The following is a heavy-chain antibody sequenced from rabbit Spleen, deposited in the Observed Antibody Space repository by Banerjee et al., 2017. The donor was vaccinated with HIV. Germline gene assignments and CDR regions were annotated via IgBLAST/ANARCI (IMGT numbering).Heavy chain of an antibody. CDR3: ARDTASSFSSYGMDL. V-gene: IGHV1S40*01. Sequence: QSLEESGGGLVKPEGSLALTCKASGFSFSSSDYICWVRQAPGKGLEWISCIAGSSSGFSFPATWAKGRFTISKTSSTTVTLQMNSLTAADTATYFCARDTASSFSSYGMDLWAQGPSSPS. D-gene: IGHD8-1*01. CDR1: GFSFSSSDY. CDR2: IAGSSSGFS. J-gene: IGHJ6*01.